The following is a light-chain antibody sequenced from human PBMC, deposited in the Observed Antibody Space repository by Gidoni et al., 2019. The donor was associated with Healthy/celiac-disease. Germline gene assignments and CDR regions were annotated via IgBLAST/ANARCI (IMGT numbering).Light chain of an antibody. V-gene: IGKV1-6*01. CDR2: AAS. Sequence: AIQITQSPSSLSASVGDRVTITCRASQGIRNDLGWYQQKPGKAPKLLIYAASSLQSGVPSRFSGSGSGTDFTLTSSSLQPEDFATYYCLQDYNYPRTFXQXTKVEIK. CDR1: QGIRND. J-gene: IGKJ1*01. CDR3: LQDYNYPRT.